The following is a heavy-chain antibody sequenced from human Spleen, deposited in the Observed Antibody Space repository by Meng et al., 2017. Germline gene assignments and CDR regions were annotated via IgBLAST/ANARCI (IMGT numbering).Heavy chain of an antibody. V-gene: IGHV3-30*04. CDR3: ARLIAVASAGAGDGNWFDP. J-gene: IGHJ5*02. Sequence: GESLKISCAASGFTFSSYAMHWVRQAPGKGLEWVAVISYDGSNKYYADSVKGRFTISRDNAKNSLYLQMNGLRADDTAVYYCARLIAVASAGAGDGNWFDPWGQGTLVTVSS. CDR1: GFTFSSYA. D-gene: IGHD6-19*01. CDR2: ISYDGSNK.